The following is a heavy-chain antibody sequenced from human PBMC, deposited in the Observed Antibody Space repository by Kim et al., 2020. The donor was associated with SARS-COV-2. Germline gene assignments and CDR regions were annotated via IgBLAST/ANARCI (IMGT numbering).Heavy chain of an antibody. J-gene: IGHJ4*02. CDR3: ARGAAVRGPYDY. D-gene: IGHD3-16*01. CDR2: ISNGGGST. Sequence: GGSLRLSCVASGFTFSTYAMSWVRQAPGKGLELVSAISNGGGSTFCADSVKGRFTISRDNSKNTVYLQMNSPRAEDTAVYYCARGAAVRGPYDYWGQGTLVTVSS. CDR1: GFTFSTYA. V-gene: IGHV3-23*01.